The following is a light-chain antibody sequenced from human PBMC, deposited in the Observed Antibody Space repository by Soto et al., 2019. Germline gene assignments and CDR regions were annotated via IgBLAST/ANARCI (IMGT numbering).Light chain of an antibody. V-gene: IGKV3-20*01. J-gene: IGKJ3*01. CDR2: GAS. CDR3: QQYVSSFT. CDR1: QSVSSDY. Sequence: EIVLTQSPGTLSLSPGERATLSCRASQSVSSDYLAWYQQKPGQAPRLLIYGASSRATGIPDRFSVSGSGTDFTLTISRLEPEDFAVYYCQQYVSSFTFGPGTKVDVK.